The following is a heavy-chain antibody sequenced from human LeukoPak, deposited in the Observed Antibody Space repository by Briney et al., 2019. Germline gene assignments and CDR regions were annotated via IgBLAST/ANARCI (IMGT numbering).Heavy chain of an antibody. J-gene: IGHJ4*02. CDR2: INPNSGGT. Sequence: ASVKVSCKASGYTFTGYYMHWVRQAPGQGLEWMGRINPNSGGTNYAQKFQGRVTMTRDTSISTAYMELSRLRSDDTAVYYCARDFLPGIAAAGDLFDYWGQGTLATVSS. D-gene: IGHD6-13*01. CDR1: GYTFTGYY. CDR3: ARDFLPGIAAAGDLFDY. V-gene: IGHV1-2*06.